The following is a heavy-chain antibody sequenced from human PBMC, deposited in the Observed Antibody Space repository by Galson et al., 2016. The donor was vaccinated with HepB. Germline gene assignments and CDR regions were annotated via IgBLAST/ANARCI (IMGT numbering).Heavy chain of an antibody. Sequence: SLRLSCAASEFSFSSYGMSWVRQAPGKGLEWLSGINGRGDSTYYADSVNGRFTISRDNSKHTLTLQMNSLSAEDSALSPRSRDPLRTGGDYRPPYYFDSWGQGTLVTVSA. J-gene: IGHJ4*02. D-gene: IGHD2-21*01. CDR2: INGRGDST. V-gene: IGHV3-23*01. CDR3: SRDPLRTGGDYRPPYYFDS. CDR1: EFSFSSYG.